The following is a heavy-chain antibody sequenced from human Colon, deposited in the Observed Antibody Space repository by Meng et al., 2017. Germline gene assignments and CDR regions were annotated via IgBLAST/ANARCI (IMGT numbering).Heavy chain of an antibody. CDR3: ARGVDWAKSGNF. D-gene: IGHD3-9*01. V-gene: IGHV4-34*01. CDR1: GGSFSDYY. CDR2: IHPSGST. Sequence: QVQLRPGGAGLLKPSETLSLTCAVYGGSFSDYYLTWIRQPPGKGLEWVGEIHPSGSTYYSPSLQSRVTITLDTSKNQFSLTLSSMTAADTAVYYCARGVDWAKSGNFWGQGTLVTVSS. J-gene: IGHJ4*02.